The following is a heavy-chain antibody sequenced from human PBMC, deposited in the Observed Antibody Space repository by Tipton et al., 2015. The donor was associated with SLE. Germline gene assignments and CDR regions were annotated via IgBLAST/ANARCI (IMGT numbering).Heavy chain of an antibody. CDR2: INSDGTSI. CDR1: GFTFSSDW. J-gene: IGHJ4*02. Sequence: SGFTFSSDWMHWVRQAPGKGLVWVSRINSDGTSINYAESVRGRFTISRDNAKNTLFLQMNSLRVEDTAVYYCARGAEGTWYYFDSWGQGTLVTVSS. V-gene: IGHV3-74*01. D-gene: IGHD1-14*01. CDR3: ARGAEGTWYYFDS.